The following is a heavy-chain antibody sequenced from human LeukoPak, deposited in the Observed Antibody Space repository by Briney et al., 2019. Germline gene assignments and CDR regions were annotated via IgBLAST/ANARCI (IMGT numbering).Heavy chain of an antibody. CDR3: ARGQGWTDY. CDR1: GYTFTSYD. CDR2: MNPNSDNT. V-gene: IGHV1-8*01. D-gene: IGHD6-19*01. Sequence: GASVKVSCKASGYTFTSYDINWVRQATGQGVGWMGWMNPNSDNTGYAQKFQGRLTMTRNTAISTAYMELSSLRSEDTAVYYCARGQGWTDYWGQGTLVTVSS. J-gene: IGHJ4*02.